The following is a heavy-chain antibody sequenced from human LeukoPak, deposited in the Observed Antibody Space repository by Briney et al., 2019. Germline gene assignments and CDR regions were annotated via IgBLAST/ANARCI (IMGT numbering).Heavy chain of an antibody. D-gene: IGHD3-3*01. V-gene: IGHV3-30*02. CDR1: GFTFSSYG. CDR3: ATEEWS. Sequence: GGSLRLSCAASGFTFSSYGMHWVRQAPGKGLEWVAFIRYEGSNKYYADSVKGRFTISRDNSKNTLYLQMNSLRAEDTAVHCCATEEWSWGQGTLVTVSS. CDR2: IRYEGSNK. J-gene: IGHJ4*02.